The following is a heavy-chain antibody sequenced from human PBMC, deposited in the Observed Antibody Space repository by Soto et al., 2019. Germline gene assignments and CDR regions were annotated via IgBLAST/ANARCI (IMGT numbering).Heavy chain of an antibody. V-gene: IGHV1-69*13. CDR1: GGTFSSYA. Sequence: GASVKVSCKASGGTFSSYAISWVRQAPGQGLEWMGGIIPIFGTANYAQKFQGRVTITADESTSTAYMELSSLRSEDTAVYYCARVKWNYNWNYGGYFDYCGQGTLVTVSS. J-gene: IGHJ4*02. CDR2: IIPIFGTA. D-gene: IGHD1-7*01. CDR3: ARVKWNYNWNYGGYFDY.